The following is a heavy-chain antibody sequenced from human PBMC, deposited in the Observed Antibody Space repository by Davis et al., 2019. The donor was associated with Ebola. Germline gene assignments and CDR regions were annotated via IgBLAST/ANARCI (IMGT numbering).Heavy chain of an antibody. Sequence: GGSLRLSCKGSGYSFTSYWIGWVRQMPGKGLEWMGIIYPGDSDTRYSPSFQGQVTISADKSISTAYLQWSSLKASDTAMYYCARTLGYCTNGVCYQGWFDPWGQGTLVTVSS. J-gene: IGHJ5*02. CDR1: GYSFTSYW. V-gene: IGHV5-51*01. CDR2: IYPGDSDT. D-gene: IGHD2-8*01. CDR3: ARTLGYCTNGVCYQGWFDP.